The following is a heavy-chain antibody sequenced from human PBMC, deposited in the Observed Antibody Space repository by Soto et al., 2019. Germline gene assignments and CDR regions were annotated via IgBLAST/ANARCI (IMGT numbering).Heavy chain of an antibody. CDR3: ARGGYFDWLLGHYFDY. J-gene: IGHJ4*02. CDR1: GGSISSGGYS. D-gene: IGHD3-9*01. Sequence: TSETLSLTCAVSGGSISSGGYSWSWIRQPPGKGLEWIGYIYHSGSTYYNPSLMSRVTISVDRSKNQFSLKLSSVTAADTAVYYCARGGYFDWLLGHYFDYWGQGTLVTVSS. CDR2: IYHSGST. V-gene: IGHV4-30-2*01.